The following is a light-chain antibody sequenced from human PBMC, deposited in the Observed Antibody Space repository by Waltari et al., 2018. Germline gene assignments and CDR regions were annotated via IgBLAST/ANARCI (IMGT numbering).Light chain of an antibody. J-gene: IGKJ3*01. CDR2: ATS. Sequence: DIQMPQSPSSVSASVGDRVTITCRASQDIGNRLAWYQQKPGKAPSLLIYATSSVQTGVPSRFSGSGSGTEFTLTISSLQPEDFATYYCQQGNSFPITFGPGTKVDIK. CDR1: QDIGNR. V-gene: IGKV1-12*01. CDR3: QQGNSFPIT.